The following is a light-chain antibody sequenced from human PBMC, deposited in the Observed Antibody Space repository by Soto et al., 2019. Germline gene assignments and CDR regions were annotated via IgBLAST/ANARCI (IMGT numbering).Light chain of an antibody. J-gene: IGKJ4*01. Sequence: DIQMTQSPSSLSASLGVRVTITCRASQGIGVYLAWFQQKPGNAPKLLIYAASTLQSGVPSRFSGSGSGTDFTLTFSSLQPEGVATYYCQKYNRAPLTFGGGTRVEIK. CDR3: QKYNRAPLT. CDR1: QGIGVY. V-gene: IGKV1-27*01. CDR2: AAS.